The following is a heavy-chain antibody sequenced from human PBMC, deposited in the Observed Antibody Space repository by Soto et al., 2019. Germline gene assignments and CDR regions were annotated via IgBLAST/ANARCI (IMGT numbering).Heavy chain of an antibody. J-gene: IGHJ3*02. Sequence: QLQLQESGPGLVKPSETLSLTCTVSGGSISSRGYYWGWIRQPPGKGLEWIGSLFYSGSTYYNPSLKSRVTISVDTSKNQCSLRLSSVTAADTAVYSCARPNGASYLRAAFDIWGQGTMVTVSS. CDR3: ARPNGASYLRAAFDI. CDR1: GGSISSRGYY. D-gene: IGHD1-26*01. V-gene: IGHV4-39*01. CDR2: LFYSGST.